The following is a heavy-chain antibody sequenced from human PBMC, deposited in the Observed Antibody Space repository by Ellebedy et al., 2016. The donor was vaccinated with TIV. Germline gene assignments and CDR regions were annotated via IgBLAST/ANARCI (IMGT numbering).Heavy chain of an antibody. CDR3: AKDTMVRGVLYYFDY. J-gene: IGHJ4*02. V-gene: IGHV3-43D*03. CDR1: GFTFDDFG. CDR2: INWDGSTT. D-gene: IGHD3-10*01. Sequence: GESLKISXAASGFTFDDFGMHWVRQAPGKGLEWVSLINWDGSTTYYADSVKGRFTISRDNSKNSLYLQMNSLRAEDTALYCCAKDTMVRGVLYYFDYWGQGTLVTVSS.